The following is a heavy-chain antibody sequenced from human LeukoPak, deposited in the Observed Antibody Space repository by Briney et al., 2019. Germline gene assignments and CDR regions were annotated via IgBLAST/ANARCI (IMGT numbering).Heavy chain of an antibody. Sequence: SETLSLTCTVSGGSISSSSYYWGWIRQPPGKGLEWIGSIYYSGSTYYNPSLKSRVTISVDTSKNQFSLKLSSVTAADTAVYYCARTTMVRGTYYMDVWGKGTTVTISS. V-gene: IGHV4-39*07. J-gene: IGHJ6*03. CDR2: IYYSGST. D-gene: IGHD3-10*01. CDR1: GGSISSSSYY. CDR3: ARTTMVRGTYYMDV.